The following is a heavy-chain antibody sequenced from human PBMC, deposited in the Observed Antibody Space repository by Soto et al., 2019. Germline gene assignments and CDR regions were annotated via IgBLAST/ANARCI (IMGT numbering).Heavy chain of an antibody. J-gene: IGHJ4*02. CDR2: IWYDGSNK. CDR1: GVTFSSYG. Sequence: XGSLRLSCTASGVTFSSYGMHWVRQAPGKGLEWVAVIWYDGSNKYYADSVKGRFTISRDNSKNTLYLQMNSLRAEDTAVYYCARDGSYGSGSYYWLPLDYWGQGTLVTVSS. D-gene: IGHD3-10*01. V-gene: IGHV3-33*01. CDR3: ARDGSYGSGSYYWLPLDY.